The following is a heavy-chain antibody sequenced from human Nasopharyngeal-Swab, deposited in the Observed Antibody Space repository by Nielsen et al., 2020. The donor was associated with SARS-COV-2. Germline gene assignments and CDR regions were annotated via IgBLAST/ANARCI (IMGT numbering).Heavy chain of an antibody. D-gene: IGHD2/OR15-2a*01. CDR1: GGSVSSGEY. Sequence: ETLSLTCTISGGSVSSGEYYWSWIRQPPGKGLEWVSAISGSGDISGSGGSTYYADSVKGRFTISRDNSKNTLSLQMNSLRAEDTAVYYCAKDLRGPYFFWGQGTLVTVSS. V-gene: IGHV3-23*01. CDR2: ISGSGDISGSGGST. CDR3: AKDLRGPYFF. J-gene: IGHJ4*02.